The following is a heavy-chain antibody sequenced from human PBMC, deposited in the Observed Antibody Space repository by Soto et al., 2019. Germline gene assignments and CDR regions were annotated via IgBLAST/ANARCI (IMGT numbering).Heavy chain of an antibody. CDR2: INPNSGGT. J-gene: IGHJ6*01. CDR3: ARADKLRSYYYYGMDV. Sequence: ASVKVSCKASGYTFTGYYMHWVRQAPGQGLEWMGWINPNSGGTNYAQKFQGWVTMTRDTSISTAYMELSRLRSDDTAVYYCARADKLRSYYYYGMDVWGQGTTVTVSS. V-gene: IGHV1-2*04. D-gene: IGHD3-3*01. CDR1: GYTFTGYY.